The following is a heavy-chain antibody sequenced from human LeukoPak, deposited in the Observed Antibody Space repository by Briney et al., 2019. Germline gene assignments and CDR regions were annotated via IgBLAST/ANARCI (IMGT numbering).Heavy chain of an antibody. V-gene: IGHV4-59*01. J-gene: IGHJ6*03. D-gene: IGHD6-6*01. CDR3: ARDREYSSSSDDDYYYYYMDV. CDR1: GGSISSYY. CDR2: IYYSGST. Sequence: SETLSLTCTVSGGSISSYYWSWIRQPPGKGLEWIGYIYYSGSTTYNPSVKSRITISLDTSKKQISLKLRSVTAADTAVYYCARDREYSSSSDDDYYYYYMDVWGKGTTVTVSS.